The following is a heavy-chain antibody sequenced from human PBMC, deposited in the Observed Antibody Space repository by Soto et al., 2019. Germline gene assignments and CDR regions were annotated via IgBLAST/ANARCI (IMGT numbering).Heavy chain of an antibody. V-gene: IGHV4-59*08. D-gene: IGHD3-10*01. CDR3: ARLWGWFGDY. CDR2: IYYSRST. Sequence: SETLSLTCTVSGGSISSYYWSWIRQPPGKGLEWIGYIYYSRSTNYNPSLKSRVTISVDTSKNQFSLKLSSVTAADTAVYYCARLWGWFGDYWGQGTLVTVSS. J-gene: IGHJ4*02. CDR1: GGSISSYY.